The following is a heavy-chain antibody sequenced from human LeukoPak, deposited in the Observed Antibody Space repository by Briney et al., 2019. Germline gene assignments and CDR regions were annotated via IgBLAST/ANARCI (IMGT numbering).Heavy chain of an antibody. CDR3: ARAAGGYYDSRGIPDDY. Sequence: GGSLRLSCAASGYTFSSYAMSWVRQAPGKGLEWVSAISGSAGSTYYADSVKGRFTNSRDNSKNTLYLQMNSLRAEDTAVYYCARAAGGYYDSRGIPDDYWGQGTLVTVSS. D-gene: IGHD3-22*01. CDR1: GYTFSSYA. CDR2: ISGSAGST. J-gene: IGHJ4*02. V-gene: IGHV3-23*01.